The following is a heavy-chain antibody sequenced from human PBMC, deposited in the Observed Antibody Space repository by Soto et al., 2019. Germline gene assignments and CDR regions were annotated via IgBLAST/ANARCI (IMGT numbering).Heavy chain of an antibody. CDR2: INPDNGGT. V-gene: IGHV1-2*04. J-gene: IGHJ4*02. CDR1: GNTFSGYY. CDR3: ARATYDIFAGYHTLWDY. D-gene: IGHD3-9*01. Sequence: QVQLVQSGAEVKKPGASVKVSCKASGNTFSGYYIHWVRQAPGQGLEWMGWINPDNGGTNYAQKFRRWVTMPRDPSLSTAYMELSRLKSDDTAVYYCARATYDIFAGYHTLWDYWGQGTLVTVSS.